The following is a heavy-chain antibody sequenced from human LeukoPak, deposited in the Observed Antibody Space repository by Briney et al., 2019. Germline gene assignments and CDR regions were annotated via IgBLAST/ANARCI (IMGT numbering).Heavy chain of an antibody. CDR2: ICGSGGST. CDR3: AKYRRAITIFGVVPRFDY. D-gene: IGHD3-3*01. J-gene: IGHJ4*02. V-gene: IGHV3-23*01. Sequence: GGSLTLSCAASGFTFCSHAMIWVPPAPGKGWVWWLAICGSGGSTYYADSVKSRFTISRDNTKNALYLQMNSLRAEDTAVYYCAKYRRAITIFGVVPRFDYWGQGTLVTVSS. CDR1: GFTFCSHA.